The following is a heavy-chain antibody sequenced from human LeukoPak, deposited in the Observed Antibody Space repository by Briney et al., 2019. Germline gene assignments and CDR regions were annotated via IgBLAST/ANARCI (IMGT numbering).Heavy chain of an antibody. V-gene: IGHV5-51*01. Sequence: GESRKISCKGSGYSFTSYWIGWVRQMPGKGLEWMGIIYPGDSDTRYSPSFQGQVTISADKSISTAYLQWSSLKASDTAIYYCARRDNDFWSGYNNWFDPWGQGTLVTVSS. D-gene: IGHD3-3*01. CDR1: GYSFTSYW. CDR3: ARRDNDFWSGYNNWFDP. CDR2: IYPGDSDT. J-gene: IGHJ5*02.